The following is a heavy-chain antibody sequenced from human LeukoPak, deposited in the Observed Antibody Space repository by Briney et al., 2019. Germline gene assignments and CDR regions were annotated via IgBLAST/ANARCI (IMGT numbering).Heavy chain of an antibody. V-gene: IGHV3-23*01. J-gene: IGHJ4*02. CDR2: ISGSGGST. CDR1: GFTFSSYA. CDR3: ARGFSWYYDSSGYYPDY. D-gene: IGHD3-22*01. Sequence: GGSLRLSCAASGFTFSSYAMSWVRQAPGKGLEWVSAISGSGGSTYYADSVKGRFTISRDNSKNTLYLQMNSLRAEDTAVYYCARGFSWYYDSSGYYPDYWGQGTLVTVSS.